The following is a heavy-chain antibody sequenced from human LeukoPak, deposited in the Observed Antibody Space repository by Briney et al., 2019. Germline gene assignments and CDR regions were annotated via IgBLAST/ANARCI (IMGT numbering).Heavy chain of an antibody. CDR2: IYYNGST. CDR1: GGSISSGGYS. J-gene: IGHJ4*02. V-gene: IGHV4-31*11. Sequence: SETLSLTCAVSGGSISSGGYSWSWIRQHPGKGLEWIGYIYYNGSTYYNPSLKSRVTISVDTSKNQFSLKLSSVTAADTAVYYCAREDSSGWTFDYWGQGTLVTVSS. CDR3: AREDSSGWTFDY. D-gene: IGHD6-19*01.